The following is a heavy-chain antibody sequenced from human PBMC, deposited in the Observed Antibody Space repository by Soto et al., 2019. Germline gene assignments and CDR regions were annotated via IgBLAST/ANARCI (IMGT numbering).Heavy chain of an antibody. J-gene: IGHJ6*03. D-gene: IGHD3-3*01. CDR3: ARGLITIFSPTDYMDV. CDR2: INPNSGGT. CDR1: GYTFTGYY. V-gene: IGHV1-2*04. Sequence: QVQXVQSGAEVXXPGASVKVSCKASGYTFTGYYMHWVRQAPGXGLEXMGWINPNSGGTNYAQKFQGWXXXXXXXXXXXXXXXXXXXXXXXTAVYYCARGLITIFSPTDYMDVWGKGTTVTVSS.